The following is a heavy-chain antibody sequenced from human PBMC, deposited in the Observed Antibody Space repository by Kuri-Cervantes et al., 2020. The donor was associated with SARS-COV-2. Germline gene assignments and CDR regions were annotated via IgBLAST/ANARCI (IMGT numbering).Heavy chain of an antibody. D-gene: IGHD6-19*01. CDR3: SRDPGRADISGWKRPLDY. CDR2: ISYDGRNT. Sequence: GESLKISCEAFGFIFSDYALDWVRQAPGKGLEWVAIISYDGRNTKFADSVKGRFTISRDNSKNVVYFPMNSLRIEDTAEYFCSRDPGRADISGWKRPLDYWGQGTLVTVSS. V-gene: IGHV3-30*14. CDR1: GFIFSDYA. J-gene: IGHJ4*02.